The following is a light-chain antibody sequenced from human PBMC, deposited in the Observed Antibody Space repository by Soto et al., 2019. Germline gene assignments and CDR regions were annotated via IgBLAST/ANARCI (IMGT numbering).Light chain of an antibody. V-gene: IGKV3-15*01. CDR2: GAS. CDR3: QQYNDWPRT. J-gene: IGKJ1*01. CDR1: QRVSRN. Sequence: EIVMTQSPATLSVSPGERATLSCRASQRVSRNLAWYQQRPGQAPRLLIYGASTRATAIPARFSGSGSGTEFTLTISSLQSEDFAVYYCQQYNDWPRTFGQGTKVEVK.